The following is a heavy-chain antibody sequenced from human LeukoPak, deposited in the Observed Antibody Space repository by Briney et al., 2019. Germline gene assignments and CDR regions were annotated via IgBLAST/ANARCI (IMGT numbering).Heavy chain of an antibody. J-gene: IGHJ4*02. Sequence: PPETLSLTCAVYGGSFSGYYWTWFRQSPGKGLEWIGEINHGGSTKYHPSLKSRVATSVDTSKKQFYLKLSSVTAADTAVYYCARGGLSSNYFDYWGQGTLVTVSS. CDR3: ARGGLSSNYFDY. V-gene: IGHV4-34*01. CDR2: INHGGST. CDR1: GGSFSGYY. D-gene: IGHD4-11*01.